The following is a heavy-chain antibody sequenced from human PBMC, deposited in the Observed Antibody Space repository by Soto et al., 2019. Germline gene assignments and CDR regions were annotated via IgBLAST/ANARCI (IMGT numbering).Heavy chain of an antibody. Sequence: GASVKVSCKASGGTFSSYAISWVRQAPGQGLEWMGGIIPIFGTANYAQKFQGRVTITADESTSTAYMELSSLRSEDTAVYYCAREDYGSGVNWFDPWGQGTLVTVSS. J-gene: IGHJ5*02. D-gene: IGHD3-10*01. CDR1: GGTFSSYA. CDR2: IIPIFGTA. CDR3: AREDYGSGVNWFDP. V-gene: IGHV1-69*13.